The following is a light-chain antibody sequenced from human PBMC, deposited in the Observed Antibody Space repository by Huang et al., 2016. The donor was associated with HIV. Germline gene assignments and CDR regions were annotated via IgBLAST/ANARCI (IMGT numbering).Light chain of an antibody. Sequence: EIVMTQSPATLSASPGERATLSCRASQSVSSNLAWYQQKPGQAPRTLIYGASTRDTGIPARFSGSGSGTEFTLTISSLQSEDFAVYYCQQYNNWPPLITFGQGTRLEIK. J-gene: IGKJ5*01. CDR3: QQYNNWPPLIT. CDR1: QSVSSN. CDR2: GAS. V-gene: IGKV3-15*01.